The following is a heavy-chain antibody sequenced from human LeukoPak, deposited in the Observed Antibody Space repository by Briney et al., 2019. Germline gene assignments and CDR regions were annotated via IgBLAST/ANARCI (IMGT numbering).Heavy chain of an antibody. V-gene: IGHV3-21*01. CDR1: GFTFSSYS. D-gene: IGHD2-15*01. J-gene: IGHJ4*02. CDR2: ISSSIIYI. CDR3: ARMHCSGGSCYSVWYYFDY. Sequence: GGSLRLSCAASGFTFSSYSMNWVRQAPGKGVEWVSSISSSIIYIYYADSVKGPFTLSRDNAKNSLYLQMNSLRAEDTAVYYCARMHCSGGSCYSVWYYFDYWGQGTLVTVSS.